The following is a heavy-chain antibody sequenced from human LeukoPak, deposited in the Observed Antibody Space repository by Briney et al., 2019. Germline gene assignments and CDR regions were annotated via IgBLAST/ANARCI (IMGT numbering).Heavy chain of an antibody. CDR1: GGSISSGDYY. CDR3: ARDLRGTSAMDV. J-gene: IGHJ6*03. CDR2: IYYSGST. D-gene: IGHD2-2*01. Sequence: SSETLSLTCTVSGGSISSGDYYWSWIRQPPGKGLEWIGYIYYSGSTYYNPSLKSRVTISVDTSKNQFSLKVGSVTAADTAVYYCARDLRGTSAMDVWGKGTTVTVSS. V-gene: IGHV4-30-4*02.